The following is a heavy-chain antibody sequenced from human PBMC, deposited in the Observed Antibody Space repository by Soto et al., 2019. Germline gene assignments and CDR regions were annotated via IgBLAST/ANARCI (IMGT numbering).Heavy chain of an antibody. CDR2: INPNSGGT. D-gene: IGHD2-8*01. CDR1: GYTFTGYY. CDR3: ARGRIGMVYAMGRGIWFDP. J-gene: IGHJ5*02. V-gene: IGHV1-2*02. Sequence: GASVKVSCKASGYTFTGYYMHWVRQAPGQGLEWMGWINPNSGGTNYAQKFQGRVTMTRDTSISTAYMELSRLRSDDTAVYYCARGRIGMVYAMGRGIWFDPWGQGTLVTVSS.